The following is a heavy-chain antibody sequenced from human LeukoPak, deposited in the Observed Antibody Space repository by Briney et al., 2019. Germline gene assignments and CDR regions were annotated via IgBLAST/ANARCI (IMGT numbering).Heavy chain of an antibody. CDR1: GFTFSTYS. CDR3: ARDGIFDY. J-gene: IGHJ4*02. CDR2: IRSGSTYI. Sequence: GGSLRLSFAASGFTFSTYSMHWVRQAPGKGLEWVSSIRSGSTYINYADSVKGRFTISRDDAKNSLYLQMNSLRAEDTAVYYCARDGIFDYWGQGTLVTVSS. V-gene: IGHV3-21*01.